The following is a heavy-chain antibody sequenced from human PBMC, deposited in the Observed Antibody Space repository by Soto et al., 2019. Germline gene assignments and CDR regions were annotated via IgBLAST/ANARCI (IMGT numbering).Heavy chain of an antibody. D-gene: IGHD1-7*01. V-gene: IGHV4-59*01. CDR1: CGSISRYY. Sequence: PSETLSLTCTVSCGSISRYYWSCIRQPPGKGLEWIGYIYYSGSTNYNPSLKSRVTISVDTSKNQFSLKLSSVTAADTAVYYCAGGNWNSLLDYWGQGTLVTVSS. CDR3: AGGNWNSLLDY. CDR2: IYYSGST. J-gene: IGHJ4*02.